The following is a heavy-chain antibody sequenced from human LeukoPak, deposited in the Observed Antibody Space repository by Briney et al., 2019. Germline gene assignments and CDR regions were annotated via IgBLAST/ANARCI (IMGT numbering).Heavy chain of an antibody. CDR3: ARGGYSYGYFDY. CDR1: GGSFSGYY. J-gene: IGHJ4*02. V-gene: IGHV4-34*01. Sequence: SETLSLTCAVSGGSFSGYYWSWIRQPPGKGLEWIGEINHSGSTNYNPSLKSRVTISVDTSKNQFSLKLSSVTAADTAVYYCARGGYSYGYFDYWGQGTLVTVSS. CDR2: INHSGST. D-gene: IGHD5-18*01.